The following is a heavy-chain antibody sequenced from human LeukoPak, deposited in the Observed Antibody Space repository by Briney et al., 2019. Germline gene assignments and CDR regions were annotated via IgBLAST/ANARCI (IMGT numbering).Heavy chain of an antibody. Sequence: GGSLRLSCAASGFTFSSYGMSWVRQAPGKGLEWVSAISGSGGSTYYADSVKGRFTISRDNSKNTLYLQINSLRAEDTAVYYCAKSGSPYCGGDCYWDYWGQGTLVTVS. D-gene: IGHD2-21*02. CDR3: AKSGSPYCGGDCYWDY. V-gene: IGHV3-23*01. CDR2: ISGSGGST. CDR1: GFTFSSYG. J-gene: IGHJ4*02.